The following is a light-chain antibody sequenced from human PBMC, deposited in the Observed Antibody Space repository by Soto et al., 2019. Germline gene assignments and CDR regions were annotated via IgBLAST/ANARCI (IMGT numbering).Light chain of an antibody. J-gene: IGKJ5*01. CDR1: QGISNF. V-gene: IGKV1-27*01. CDR2: AAS. CDR3: QKNSGVIT. Sequence: DIQMTQSPSSLSASVGDRVTITCRASQGISNFLAWYQQKPGKVPKLLISAASTLQSGVPSRFSGSGSGTDFTLTITSPQPENVATYYCQKNSGVITFGKGTRLEIK.